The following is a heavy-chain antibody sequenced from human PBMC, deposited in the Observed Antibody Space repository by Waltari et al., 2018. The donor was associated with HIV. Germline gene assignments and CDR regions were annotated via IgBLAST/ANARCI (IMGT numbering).Heavy chain of an antibody. J-gene: IGHJ4*02. Sequence: QVTLKESGPALVKPTQTLTLTCTFSGFSLSTSGMRVSWIRQPPGKALEWLARIDWDDDKFYSTSLKTRLTISKDTSKNQVVLTMTNMDPVDTATYYCARIRPYSYGFDYCGQGTLVTVSS. CDR3: ARIRPYSYGFDY. D-gene: IGHD5-18*01. CDR2: IDWDDDK. CDR1: GFSLSTSGMR. V-gene: IGHV2-70*04.